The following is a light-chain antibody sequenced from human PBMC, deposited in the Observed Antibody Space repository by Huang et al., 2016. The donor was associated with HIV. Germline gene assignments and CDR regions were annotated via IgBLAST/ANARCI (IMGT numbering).Light chain of an antibody. V-gene: IGKV3-15*01. CDR2: GAP. Sequence: EIVMTQSPATLSVSPGERATLSCRASQSVSSNLAWYQQKPGQAPRPLIYGAPTRASGIPARFSGSGSGTEFTLTISSLQSEDFAVYYCQQYNNWPPLLTFGGGTKVEIK. CDR1: QSVSSN. J-gene: IGKJ4*01. CDR3: QQYNNWPPLLT.